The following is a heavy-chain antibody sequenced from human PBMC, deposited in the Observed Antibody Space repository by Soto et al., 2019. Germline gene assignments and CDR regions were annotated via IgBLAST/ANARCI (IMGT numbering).Heavy chain of an antibody. CDR3: AKDRDTRYFDWLSGGFDY. CDR2: ISGSGGST. J-gene: IGHJ4*02. V-gene: IGHV3-23*01. Sequence: EVQLLESGGGLVQPGGSLRLSCAASGFTFSSYAMSWVRQAPGKGLEWVSGISGSGGSTYYADSVKGRFTISRDSSKNTLYLQMNSLRAEDTAVYYCAKDRDTRYFDWLSGGFDYWGQGTLVTVSS. D-gene: IGHD3-9*01. CDR1: GFTFSSYA.